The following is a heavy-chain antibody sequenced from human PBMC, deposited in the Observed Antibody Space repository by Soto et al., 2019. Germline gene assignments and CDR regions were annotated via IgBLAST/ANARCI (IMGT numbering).Heavy chain of an antibody. CDR1: GGTFSSYA. J-gene: IGHJ2*01. D-gene: IGHD7-27*01. V-gene: IGHV1-69*01. CDR2: IIPIFGTA. CDR3: ARVVWGRRSFWYFDL. Sequence: QVQLVQSGAEVKKPGSSVKVSCKASGGTFSSYAISWVRQAPGQGLEWMGGIIPIFGTANYAQKFQGRVTITADESTSTAYMELRRLRSEDTAVYYCARVVWGRRSFWYFDLWGRGTLVTVSS.